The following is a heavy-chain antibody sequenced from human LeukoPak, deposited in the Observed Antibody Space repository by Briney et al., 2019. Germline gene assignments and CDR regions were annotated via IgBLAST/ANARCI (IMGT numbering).Heavy chain of an antibody. D-gene: IGHD6-19*01. V-gene: IGHV3-53*01. CDR3: AGDKTSGGWYEFDY. CDR1: GFTVSSNY. J-gene: IGHJ4*02. Sequence: GGSLRLSCTASGFTVSSNYMSWVRQAPGKGLECVSVISNDGDTYYADSVKGRFTISRDTSKNTVSLQMNSLRAEDTAVYYCAGDKTSGGWYEFDYWGQGTLVTVSS. CDR2: ISNDGDT.